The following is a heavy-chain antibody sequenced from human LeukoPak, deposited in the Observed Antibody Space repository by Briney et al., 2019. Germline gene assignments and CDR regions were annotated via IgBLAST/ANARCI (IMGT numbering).Heavy chain of an antibody. V-gene: IGHV4-59*01. D-gene: IGHD1-26*01. CDR2: IYYSGST. J-gene: IGHJ4*02. CDR3: ARYTRSGYFDY. CDR1: GGSISSYY. Sequence: SETLSLTCTVSGGSISSYYWSWIRQPPGKGLEWIGYIYYSGSTNYNPSLKSRVTISVDTSKNQFSLKLSSVTAADTAVYYCARYTRSGYFDYWGQGTLVTVSS.